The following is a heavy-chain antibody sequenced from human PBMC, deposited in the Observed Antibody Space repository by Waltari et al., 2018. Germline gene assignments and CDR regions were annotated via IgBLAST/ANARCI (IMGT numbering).Heavy chain of an antibody. CDR1: GFTFSSYA. J-gene: IGHJ3*02. CDR3: ARGGYYYDSSGYAFDI. V-gene: IGHV3-30-3*01. D-gene: IGHD3-22*01. CDR2: ISYDGSNK. Sequence: QVQLVESGGGVVQPGRSLRLSCAASGFTFSSYAMHWFRQAPGKGLEWVAVISYDGSNKYYADSVKGRFTISRDNSKNTLYLQMNSLRAEDTAVYYCARGGYYYDSSGYAFDIWGQGTMVTVSS.